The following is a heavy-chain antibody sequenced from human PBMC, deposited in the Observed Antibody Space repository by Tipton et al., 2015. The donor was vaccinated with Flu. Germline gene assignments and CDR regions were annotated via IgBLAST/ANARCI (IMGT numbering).Heavy chain of an antibody. CDR2: IYYSGTT. D-gene: IGHD1-1*01. CDR3: ARDLWNDRRAYYYYGVDV. CDR1: GGSISSSTYY. V-gene: IGHV4-39*07. Sequence: TLSLTCTVSGGSISSSTYYWGWIRQPPGKGLEWIDSIYYSGTTYYNPSLKSRVTISVDSSKNEFSLTLASLTAADTAVYYCARDLWNDRRAYYYYGVDVWGQGTTVTVSS. J-gene: IGHJ6*02.